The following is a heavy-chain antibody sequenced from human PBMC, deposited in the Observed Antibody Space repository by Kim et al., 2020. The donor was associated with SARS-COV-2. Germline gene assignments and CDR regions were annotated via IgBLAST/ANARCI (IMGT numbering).Heavy chain of an antibody. J-gene: IGHJ4*02. V-gene: IGHV3-9*01. CDR2: IMWKGDTT. Sequence: QAQGEGLEWVAVIMWKGDTTGYADSVEGRFTISRGNAKNSLYLQMNSLRVEDTALYYCAKERRGFYNEYWGQGTLVTVSS. CDR3: AKERRGFYNEY. D-gene: IGHD1-1*01.